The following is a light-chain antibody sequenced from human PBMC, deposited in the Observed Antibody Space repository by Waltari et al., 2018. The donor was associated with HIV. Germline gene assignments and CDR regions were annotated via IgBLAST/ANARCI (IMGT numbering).Light chain of an antibody. J-gene: IGKJ3*01. Sequence: DIQMTQSPSSLSASVGDRVTITCRASQAISDSLAWYQQTPGKATKLLVSAASRLESGVPSRFSGSGSGTEYTLTISSLQPEDFATYYCQQYHTVPYTFGPGAKVDI. CDR1: QAISDS. CDR2: AAS. CDR3: QQYHTVPYT. V-gene: IGKV1-NL1*01.